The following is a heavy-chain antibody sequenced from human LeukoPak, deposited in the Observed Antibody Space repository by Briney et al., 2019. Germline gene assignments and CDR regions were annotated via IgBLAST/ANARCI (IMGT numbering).Heavy chain of an antibody. D-gene: IGHD6-13*01. Sequence: SETLSLTCTASGGSISSYYWSWIRQPPGKGLEWIGYIYYSGSTNYNPSLKSRVTISVDTSKNQFSLKLSSVTAADTAVYYCAREWDSNPYGRGRTPDAFDIWGQGTMVTVSS. CDR2: IYYSGST. J-gene: IGHJ3*02. CDR3: AREWDSNPYGRGRTPDAFDI. CDR1: GGSISSYY. V-gene: IGHV4-59*01.